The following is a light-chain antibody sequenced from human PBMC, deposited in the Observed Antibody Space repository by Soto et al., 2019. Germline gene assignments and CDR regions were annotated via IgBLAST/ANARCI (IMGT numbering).Light chain of an antibody. CDR2: DVS. V-gene: IGLV2-14*03. CDR1: SSDVGGYNY. J-gene: IGLJ1*01. CDR3: SSYTTSNTRQIV. Sequence: QSALTQPASVSGSPGQSITISCTGTSSDVGGYNYVSWYQHHPGKAPKLIIFDVSNRPSGVSNPFSGSKSGNTASLTISGLQPEDEADYYCSSYTTSNTRQIVCGTGTWSPS.